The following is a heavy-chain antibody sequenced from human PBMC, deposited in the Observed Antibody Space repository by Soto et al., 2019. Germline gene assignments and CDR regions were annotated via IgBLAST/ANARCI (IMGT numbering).Heavy chain of an antibody. CDR2: IYYSGST. Sequence: SETLSLTCTVSGGSISSYYWSWIRQPPGKGLEWIGYIYYSGSTNYNPSLKSRVTISVDTSKNQFSLKLSSVTAADTAVYYCARQLRAAAGYGMDVWGQGTTVTVSS. D-gene: IGHD6-13*01. V-gene: IGHV4-59*08. CDR1: GGSISSYY. J-gene: IGHJ6*02. CDR3: ARQLRAAAGYGMDV.